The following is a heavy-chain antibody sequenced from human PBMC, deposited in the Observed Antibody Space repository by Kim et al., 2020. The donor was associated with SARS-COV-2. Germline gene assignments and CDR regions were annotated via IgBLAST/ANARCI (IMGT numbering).Heavy chain of an antibody. D-gene: IGHD6-19*01. V-gene: IGHV3-23*01. CDR3: APKGGYSSGWYSIYYYGMDV. J-gene: IGHJ6*02. Sequence: GRFTISRDNSKNPLYLQMNSLGAEDTAVYYCAPKGGYSSGWYSIYYYGMDVWGQGTTVTVSS.